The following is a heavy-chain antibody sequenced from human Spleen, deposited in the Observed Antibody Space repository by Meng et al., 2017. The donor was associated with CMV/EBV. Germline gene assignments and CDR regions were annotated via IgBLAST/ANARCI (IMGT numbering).Heavy chain of an antibody. D-gene: IGHD7-27*01. V-gene: IGHV3-74*01. Sequence: GESLKISCAASGFTFNTYWMHWVRQAPGEGPVWVSRIDRDGRRIGYADFVKGRFTISRDNAKNTLYLEMNSLSAEDTAVYYCASGIRLTGDWGQGTLVTVSS. CDR3: ASGIRLTGD. CDR2: IDRDGRRI. J-gene: IGHJ4*02. CDR1: GFTFNTYW.